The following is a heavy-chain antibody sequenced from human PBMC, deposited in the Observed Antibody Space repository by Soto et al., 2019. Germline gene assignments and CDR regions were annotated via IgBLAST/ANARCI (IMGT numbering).Heavy chain of an antibody. V-gene: IGHV1-46*03. CDR3: ARGSIQDIVVVVAATRVYNWFDP. D-gene: IGHD2-15*01. Sequence: ASVKVSCKASGYTFTSYYMHWVRQAPGQGLEWMGIINPSGGSTSYAQKFQGRVTMTRDTSTSTVYMELSSLRSEDTAVYYCARGSIQDIVVVVAATRVYNWFDPWG. CDR2: INPSGGST. J-gene: IGHJ5*02. CDR1: GYTFTSYY.